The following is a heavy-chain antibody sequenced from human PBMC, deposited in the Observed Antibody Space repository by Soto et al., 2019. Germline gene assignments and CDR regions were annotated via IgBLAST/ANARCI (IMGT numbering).Heavy chain of an antibody. Sequence: SETLSLTCTVSGASVRSGSFYWSWIRQPPGKGLEWIGYIYYTGRTSYNPSLKSRVTISIGPSKNHFALNLTSVTAADTAIYYCARDSTAFVFDYWGQGALVTVS. CDR1: GASVRSGSFY. CDR3: ARDSTAFVFDY. V-gene: IGHV4-61*03. J-gene: IGHJ4*02. D-gene: IGHD2-2*01. CDR2: IYYTGRT.